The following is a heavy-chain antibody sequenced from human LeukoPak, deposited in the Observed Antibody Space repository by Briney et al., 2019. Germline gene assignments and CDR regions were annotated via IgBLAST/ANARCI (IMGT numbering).Heavy chain of an antibody. D-gene: IGHD4-17*01. CDR1: VYTFTKYF. CDR3: ARDRGETTVTTFYY. J-gene: IGHJ4*02. Sequence: GSSVTVSCKASVYTFTKYFMHWVRQAPGPGREGMGMINPSEGSSSYAQKFQGRGTLTRDTSTSTVYMELSSLRSENTGVYYCARDRGETTVTTFYYWGQGTLVTVSS. CDR2: INPSEGSS. V-gene: IGHV1-46*01.